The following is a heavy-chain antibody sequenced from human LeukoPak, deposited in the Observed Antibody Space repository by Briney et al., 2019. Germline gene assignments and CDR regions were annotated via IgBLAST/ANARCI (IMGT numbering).Heavy chain of an antibody. J-gene: IGHJ4*02. CDR1: GFTFRNYG. D-gene: IGHD3-22*01. CDR2: IKLDGSDE. V-gene: IGHV3-7*01. Sequence: PGGSLRLSCAASGFTFRNYGMSWVRQAPGKGLEWLANIKLDGSDEHYADSVRGRFTISRDNAKNSLFLQMNNLGAADTAVYYCARDDSGPRNKYYYESTGFYSRPSYLDYWGQGALVTVSS. CDR3: ARDDSGPRNKYYYESTGFYSRPSYLDY.